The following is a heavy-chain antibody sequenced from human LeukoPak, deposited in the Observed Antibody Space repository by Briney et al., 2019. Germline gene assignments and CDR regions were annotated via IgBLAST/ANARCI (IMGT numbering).Heavy chain of an antibody. J-gene: IGHJ4*02. CDR1: GFTLTDKY. Sequence: GGSLRLSCAASGFTLTDKYMSWIRQAPGKGLEWVAYINNVGNIIYYADSVKGRFTISRDNARNSLYLQMNGLRAEDTAVYYCAKDILEAGLFFDYWGLGTLVTVSS. V-gene: IGHV3-11*01. CDR2: INNVGNII. D-gene: IGHD6-13*01. CDR3: AKDILEAGLFFDY.